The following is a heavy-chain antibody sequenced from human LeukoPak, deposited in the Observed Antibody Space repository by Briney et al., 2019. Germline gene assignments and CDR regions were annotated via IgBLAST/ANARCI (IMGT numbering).Heavy chain of an antibody. CDR2: ISSSGSTI. CDR1: GFTFSSYE. Sequence: GGSLRLSCAASGFTFSSYEMNWVRQAPGKGLEWVSYISSSGSTIYYADSVKGRFTISRDNAKNSLYLQMNSLRAEDTAVYYCARGFNYAFDYWGQGTLVTVSS. CDR3: ARGFNYAFDY. V-gene: IGHV3-48*03. D-gene: IGHD2-2*01. J-gene: IGHJ4*02.